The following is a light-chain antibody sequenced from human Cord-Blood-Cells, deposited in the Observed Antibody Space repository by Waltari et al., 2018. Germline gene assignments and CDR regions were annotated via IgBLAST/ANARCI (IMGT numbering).Light chain of an antibody. CDR3: QQSYSTPFT. CDR1: QSISSY. V-gene: IGKV1-39*01. CDR2: AAS. Sequence: DIQMTQSPSSLSASAGDRVTITCRASQSISSYLTWYQQKPGNAPKLLIYAASSLQSWVPSRFSGSGSGTDFTLTISSLQPEDFATYYCQQSYSTPFTFGPGTKVDIK. J-gene: IGKJ3*01.